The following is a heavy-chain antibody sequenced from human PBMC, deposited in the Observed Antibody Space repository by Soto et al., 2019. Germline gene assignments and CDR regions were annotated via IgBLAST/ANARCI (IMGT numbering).Heavy chain of an antibody. Sequence: SETLSLTCTVSGDSISSSSYYWGWIRQPPGKGLEWIGSIYYSGSTYYNPSLKSRVTISVDTSKYQFSLKLSSVTAADTAVYYCARVRHYYDSCGSVDYWGQGTLVTVSS. V-gene: IGHV4-39*07. CDR3: ARVRHYYDSCGSVDY. J-gene: IGHJ4*02. CDR2: IYYSGST. D-gene: IGHD3-22*01. CDR1: GDSISSSSYY.